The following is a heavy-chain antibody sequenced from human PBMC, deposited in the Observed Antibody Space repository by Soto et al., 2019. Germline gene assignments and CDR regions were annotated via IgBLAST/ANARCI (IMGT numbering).Heavy chain of an antibody. CDR2: ISNDGSNE. Sequence: RRLSCAASGFTFSNYAMHWVRQAPGKGLQWLAVISNDGSNEYSADSLKGRFSISRDNSKNTLYLQMSSLRVDDTAVYYCAKVGSGYIDSWGQGTLVTVSS. D-gene: IGHD1-26*01. V-gene: IGHV3-30*18. J-gene: IGHJ4*02. CDR3: AKVGSGYIDS. CDR1: GFTFSNYA.